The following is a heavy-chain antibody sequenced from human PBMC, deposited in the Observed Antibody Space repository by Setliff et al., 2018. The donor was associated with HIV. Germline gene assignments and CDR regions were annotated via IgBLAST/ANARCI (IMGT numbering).Heavy chain of an antibody. Sequence: RASVKVSCKVYGYTLSELSIHWVRQAPGKGLEWMGYFDPEDGETVHAQKFQGRVTMTEDTSTDTAYMELSRLKSEDTAVYYWARDRERGQYSRSAVGGYYYYYMDVWGKGTTVTVSS. V-gene: IGHV1-24*01. D-gene: IGHD6-6*01. CDR3: ARDRERGQYSRSAVGGYYYYYMDV. J-gene: IGHJ6*03. CDR1: GYTLSELS. CDR2: FDPEDGET.